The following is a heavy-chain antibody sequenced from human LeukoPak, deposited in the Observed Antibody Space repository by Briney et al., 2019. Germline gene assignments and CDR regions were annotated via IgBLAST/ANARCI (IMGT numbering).Heavy chain of an antibody. V-gene: IGHV3-11*01. CDR3: ATFPYDILTGYYYYYGMDV. D-gene: IGHD3-9*01. J-gene: IGHJ6*02. CDR2: ISSSGSTI. CDR1: GFTFSDYY. Sequence: GGSLRLSCAASGFTFSDYYMSWIRQAPGKGLEWVSYISSSGSTIYYADSVKGRFTISRDNAKNSLYLQMNSPRAEDTAVYYCATFPYDILTGYYYYYGMDVWGQGTTVTVSS.